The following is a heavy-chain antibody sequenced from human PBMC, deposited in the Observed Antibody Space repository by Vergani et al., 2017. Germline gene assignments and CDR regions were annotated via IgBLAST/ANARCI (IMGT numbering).Heavy chain of an antibody. CDR1: GGSISSGGYY. V-gene: IGHV4-31*03. J-gene: IGHJ4*02. CDR2: IYYSGST. Sequence: QVQLQESGPGLVKPSQTLSLTCTVSGGSISSGGYYWSWIRQHPGKGLEWIGYIYYSGSTYYNPSLKSRVTISVDTSKNQFSLKLSSVTAADTAAYYGASRVDYYDSSGYYGEGDYWGQGTLVTVSS. CDR3: ASRVDYYDSSGYYGEGDY. D-gene: IGHD3-22*01.